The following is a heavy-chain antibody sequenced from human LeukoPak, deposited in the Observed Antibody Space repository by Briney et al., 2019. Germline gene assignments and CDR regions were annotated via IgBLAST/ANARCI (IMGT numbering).Heavy chain of an antibody. J-gene: IGHJ4*02. Sequence: GGSLRLSCAASGFTFSSYSMNWVRQAPGKGLEWVSSISSSSSYIYYADSVKGRLTVSRDNAKNSLYLQMNSLRAEDTAVYYCARYSIAAAGDYWGQGTLVTVSS. CDR2: ISSSSSYI. CDR1: GFTFSSYS. D-gene: IGHD6-13*01. CDR3: ARYSIAAAGDY. V-gene: IGHV3-21*01.